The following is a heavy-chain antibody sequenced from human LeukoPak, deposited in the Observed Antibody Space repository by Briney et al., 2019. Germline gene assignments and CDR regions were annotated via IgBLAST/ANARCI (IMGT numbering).Heavy chain of an antibody. CDR1: GYTFTGYY. J-gene: IGHJ4*02. CDR2: INPNSGGT. V-gene: IGHV1-2*02. D-gene: IGHD5-12*01. CDR3: ARGSLGYDYSTSPWYYFDY. Sequence: SVKVSCKASGYTFTGYYMHWVRQAPGQGLEGMGWINPNSGGTNYAQKFQGRVTMTRDTSISTAYMELSRLRSDDTAVYYCARGSLGYDYSTSPWYYFDYWGQGTLVTVSS.